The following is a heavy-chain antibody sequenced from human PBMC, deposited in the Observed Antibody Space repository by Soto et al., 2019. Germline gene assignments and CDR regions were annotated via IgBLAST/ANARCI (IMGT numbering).Heavy chain of an antibody. CDR1: GYTFTSNG. J-gene: IGHJ4*02. Sequence: ASVKVSCKDSGYTFTSNGISWVRQAPGQGLEWMGWISAYNGNTNYAQKLQGRVTMTTDTSTSTAYMELRSLRSDDTAVYYCAREESSGWSYYFDYWGQGTLVTVSS. CDR2: ISAYNGNT. D-gene: IGHD6-19*01. CDR3: AREESSGWSYYFDY. V-gene: IGHV1-18*01.